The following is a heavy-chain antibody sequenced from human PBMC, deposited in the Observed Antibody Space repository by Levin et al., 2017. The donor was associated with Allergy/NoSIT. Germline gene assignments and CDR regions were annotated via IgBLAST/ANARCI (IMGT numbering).Heavy chain of an antibody. D-gene: IGHD3-9*01. V-gene: IGHV4-31*03. CDR3: AREVKTPSDGYLDCLDI. J-gene: IGHJ3*02. Sequence: SETLSLTCSVSGGSLRSPNYFWSWVRQHAGKGPEWIGYISASGSAYYNPSLESRVTISVDTSTNQFSLNLRSVTAADPAMYYCAREVKTPSDGYLDCLDIWGQGTMVTVSS. CDR1: GGSLRSPNYF. CDR2: ISASGSA.